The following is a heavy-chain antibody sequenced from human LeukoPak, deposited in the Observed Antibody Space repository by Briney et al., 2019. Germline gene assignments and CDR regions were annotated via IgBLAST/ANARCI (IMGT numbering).Heavy chain of an antibody. V-gene: IGHV3-9*01. CDR2: ISWNSSSI. CDR1: GFTFDDYA. J-gene: IGHJ4*02. D-gene: IGHD2-2*01. Sequence: PGGSLRLSCAASGFTFDDYAMHWVRQAPGKGLEWVSGISWNSSSIGYADSVKGRFTISRDNAKNSLYLQMNSLRAEDTALYYCARRRGLGYCSSTSCYAGYFDYWGQGTLVTVSS. CDR3: ARRRGLGYCSSTSCYAGYFDY.